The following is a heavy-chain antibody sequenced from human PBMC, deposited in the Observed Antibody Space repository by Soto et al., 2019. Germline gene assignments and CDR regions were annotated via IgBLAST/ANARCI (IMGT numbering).Heavy chain of an antibody. CDR2: INPSGGST. J-gene: IGHJ5*02. Sequence: ASVKVSCKASGYTFTSYYMHWVRQAPGQGLEWMGIINPSGGSTSYAQKFQGRVTMTRDTSTSTVYMELSSLRSEDTAVYYCARVGGDYALKDNWFDPWGQGTLVTVSS. V-gene: IGHV1-46*01. CDR1: GYTFTSYY. D-gene: IGHD4-17*01. CDR3: ARVGGDYALKDNWFDP.